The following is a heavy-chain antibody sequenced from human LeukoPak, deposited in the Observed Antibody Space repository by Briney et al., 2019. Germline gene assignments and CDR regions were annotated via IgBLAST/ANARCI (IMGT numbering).Heavy chain of an antibody. V-gene: IGHV1-2*02. CDR3: ARGHSSGWYGNDY. D-gene: IGHD6-19*01. CDR1: GYTFTGYY. Sequence: GASVKVSCKASGYTFTGYYMHWVRQAPGQGLEWMGWINPNSGGTNYAQKFQGRVTMTRDTSISTAYMELSRLRPDDTAVYYCARGHSSGWYGNDYWGQGTLVTVSS. J-gene: IGHJ4*02. CDR2: INPNSGGT.